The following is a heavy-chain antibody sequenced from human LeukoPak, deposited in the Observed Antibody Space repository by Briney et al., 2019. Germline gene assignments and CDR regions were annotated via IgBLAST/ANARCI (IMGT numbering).Heavy chain of an antibody. CDR1: GFTFSNYA. Sequence: GGSLRLSCAASGFTFSNYAMSWVRQAPGKGLEWVSGSGTSGSTYYADSVKGRFTISRDNSKNTLYLQMNSLRAEDTAVYSCTKDGRYRLSYFDYWGQGTLVTVSS. CDR2: SGTSGST. J-gene: IGHJ4*02. CDR3: TKDGRYRLSYFDY. D-gene: IGHD5-12*01. V-gene: IGHV3-23*01.